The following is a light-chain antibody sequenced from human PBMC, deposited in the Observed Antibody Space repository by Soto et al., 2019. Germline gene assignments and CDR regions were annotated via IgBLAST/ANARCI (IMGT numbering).Light chain of an antibody. CDR2: DVS. CDR3: SSYAGSNNVV. J-gene: IGLJ1*01. V-gene: IGLV2-8*01. Sequence: QSVLTQPPSASGSPGQSVTISCTGTSSDVGGYNYVSWYQQHPGKAPKLMIYDVSKRPSGVPDRFSGSKSGNTASLTVSGLQAEGEADYYCSSYAGSNNVVFGTGTKVTVL. CDR1: SSDVGGYNY.